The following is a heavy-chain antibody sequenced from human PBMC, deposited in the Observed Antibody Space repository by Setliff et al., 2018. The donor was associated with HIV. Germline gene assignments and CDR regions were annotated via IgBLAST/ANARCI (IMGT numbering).Heavy chain of an antibody. J-gene: IGHJ3*02. CDR3: ARNTDVASVYRPFHI. CDR2: ISGSGGST. D-gene: IGHD1-26*01. CDR1: GFTFSIYA. V-gene: IGHV3-23*01. Sequence: PGGSLRLSCAPSGFTFSIYAMSWVRQVPGKGLDWVSAISGSGGSTYYADSVKGRFTISRDNAKNTRYLQMNSLRAEDTAVYYCARNTDVASVYRPFHIWGQGTMVTVSS.